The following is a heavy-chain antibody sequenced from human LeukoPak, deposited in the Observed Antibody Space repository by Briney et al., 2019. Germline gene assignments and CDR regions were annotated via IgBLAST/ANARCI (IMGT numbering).Heavy chain of an antibody. CDR1: GFTFDDYA. Sequence: QSGGSLRLSCAASGFTFDDYAMHWVRHAPGKGLEWVSGISWNSGSIGYADSVKGRFTISRDNSKNTLYLQMNSLRAEDTAVYYCAKDFEQLAWATEGTYFDYWGQGTLVTVSS. CDR2: ISWNSGSI. D-gene: IGHD6-6*01. CDR3: AKDFEQLAWATEGTYFDY. V-gene: IGHV3-9*01. J-gene: IGHJ4*02.